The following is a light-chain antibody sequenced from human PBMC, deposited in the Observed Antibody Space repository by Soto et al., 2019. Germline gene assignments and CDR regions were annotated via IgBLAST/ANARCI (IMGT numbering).Light chain of an antibody. CDR1: SSDVGSYNL. CDR3: CSYAGSSTLV. V-gene: IGLV2-23*02. Sequence: QSVLTQPASVSGSPGQSITISCTGTSSDVGSYNLVSWYQHHPGKAPKLMIYEVSKRPSGVSHRFSGSKSGNTASLTISGLQAEDEADYYCCSYAGSSTLVFGTGTKLTVL. J-gene: IGLJ1*01. CDR2: EVS.